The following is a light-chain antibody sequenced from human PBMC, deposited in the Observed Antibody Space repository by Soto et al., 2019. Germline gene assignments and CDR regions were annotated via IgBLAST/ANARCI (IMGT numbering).Light chain of an antibody. J-gene: IGKJ5*01. CDR2: GAS. CDR3: QHYSSSPPAIT. Sequence: EIVLTQSPGTLSLSPGERATLSCRASQSVTSGYLAWYQQQPNQAPRLLIYGASYRATDIPDRFSGGGSATDFTLTISRLEPEDFAVYYCQHYSSSPPAITFGQGTRREIK. V-gene: IGKV3-20*01. CDR1: QSVTSGY.